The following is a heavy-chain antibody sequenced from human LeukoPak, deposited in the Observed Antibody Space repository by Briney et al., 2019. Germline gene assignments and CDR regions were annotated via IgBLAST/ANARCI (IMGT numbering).Heavy chain of an antibody. Sequence: GGSLRLSCAASGFTFSSYGMHWVRQAPGKWLEWVAFIRYDGSNKYYADSVKGRFTISRDNSKNTLYLQMNSLRAEDTAVYYCAKDAGSIAARRGEADYYYYYMDVWGKGTTVTVSS. CDR3: AKDAGSIAARRGEADYYYYYMDV. D-gene: IGHD6-6*01. V-gene: IGHV3-30*02. CDR1: GFTFSSYG. J-gene: IGHJ6*03. CDR2: IRYDGSNK.